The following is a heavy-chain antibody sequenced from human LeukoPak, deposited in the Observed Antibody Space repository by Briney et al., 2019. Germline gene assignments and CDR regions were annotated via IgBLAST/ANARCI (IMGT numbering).Heavy chain of an antibody. D-gene: IGHD6-6*01. Sequence: PGESQRLFCAASGFTFSSYSMNWVRQAPGKGLEWVSSISSSSSYIYYADSVKGRFTISRDNAKNSLHLQMNSLRAEDTAVYYCARLEQLDGYWGQGTLVTVSS. CDR3: ARLEQLDGY. CDR1: GFTFSSYS. CDR2: ISSSSSYI. V-gene: IGHV3-21*01. J-gene: IGHJ4*02.